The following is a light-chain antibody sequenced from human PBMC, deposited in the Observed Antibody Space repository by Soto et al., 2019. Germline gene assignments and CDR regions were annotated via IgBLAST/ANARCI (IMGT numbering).Light chain of an antibody. CDR3: QQYSNWPSLT. CDR2: DAS. J-gene: IGKJ4*02. CDR1: QSVRSS. Sequence: EIVLTQSPATLPLSPGERDTLSCRASQSVRSSLGWYKQRPGQAPRLLIYDASNTATGIPARFSGSGSGTYFTLTISSLEPEDFAVYYCQQYSNWPSLTFGGGTKVDIK. V-gene: IGKV3-11*01.